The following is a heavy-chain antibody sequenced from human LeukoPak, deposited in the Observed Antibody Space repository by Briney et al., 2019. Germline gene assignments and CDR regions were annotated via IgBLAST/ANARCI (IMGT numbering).Heavy chain of an antibody. Sequence: QPGGSLRLSCAASGFTFSSYWMNWVRQAPGKGLVWVSRIASDGSNTTYADSVKGRFSISRDNAKNTLYLQMNSLRVEDTAVYYCARGRPHGNDYWGQGTLVTVSS. CDR3: ARGRPHGNDY. D-gene: IGHD4-23*01. CDR1: GFTFSSYW. CDR2: IASDGSNT. J-gene: IGHJ4*02. V-gene: IGHV3-74*01.